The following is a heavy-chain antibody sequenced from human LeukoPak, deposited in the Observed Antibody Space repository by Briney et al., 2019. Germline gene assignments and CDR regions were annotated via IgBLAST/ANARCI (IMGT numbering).Heavy chain of an antibody. CDR2: IYYSGST. CDR1: GGSISSYY. CDR3: ARVRRELLWFGEFLFDY. D-gene: IGHD3-10*01. J-gene: IGHJ4*02. V-gene: IGHV4-59*01. Sequence: TASETPSLTCTVSGGSISSYYWSWIRQPPGKGLEWIGYIYYSGSTNYNPSLKSRVTISVDTSKNQFSLKLSSVTAADTAVYYCARVRRELLWFGEFLFDYWGQGTLVTVSS.